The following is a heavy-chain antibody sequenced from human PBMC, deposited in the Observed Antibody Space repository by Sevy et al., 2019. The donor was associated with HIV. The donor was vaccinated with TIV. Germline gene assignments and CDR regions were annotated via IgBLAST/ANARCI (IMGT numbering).Heavy chain of an antibody. CDR1: GGTFSSYA. J-gene: IGHJ5*02. V-gene: IGHV1-69*06. Sequence: ASVEVSCKASGGTFSSYAISWVRQAPGQGLEWMGGIIPIFGTANYAHKFQGRVTITADKSTSTAYMELSSLRSEDTAVYYCARIPSAYYYDSSGTGEVKGFDPWGQGTLVTVSS. CDR2: IIPIFGTA. D-gene: IGHD3-22*01. CDR3: ARIPSAYYYDSSGTGEVKGFDP.